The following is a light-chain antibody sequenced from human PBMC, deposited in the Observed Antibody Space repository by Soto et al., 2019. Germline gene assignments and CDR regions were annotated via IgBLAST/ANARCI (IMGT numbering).Light chain of an antibody. CDR3: QQLSSYPVT. CDR2: AAS. Sequence: RVTIPCRASQDIGIYLAWYQQKPGKAPNLLIYAASSLQRGVPSRFSGSGSGTDFTLTIRSLQPEDFATYHCQQLSSYPVTFGQGTKVDIK. J-gene: IGKJ1*01. V-gene: IGKV1-9*01. CDR1: QDIGIY.